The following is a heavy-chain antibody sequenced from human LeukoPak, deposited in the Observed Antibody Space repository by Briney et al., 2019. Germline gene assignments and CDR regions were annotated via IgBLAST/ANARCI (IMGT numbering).Heavy chain of an antibody. CDR2: INHSGST. CDR1: GGSFSGYY. V-gene: IGHV4-34*01. D-gene: IGHD4-11*01. Sequence: SETLSLTCAVYGGSFSGYYWSWIRRPPGKGLEWIGEINHSGSTNYNPSLKSRVTISVDTSKNQFSLKLSSVTAADTAVYYCASLAYSDYYFDYWGQGTLVTVSS. CDR3: ASLAYSDYYFDY. J-gene: IGHJ4*02.